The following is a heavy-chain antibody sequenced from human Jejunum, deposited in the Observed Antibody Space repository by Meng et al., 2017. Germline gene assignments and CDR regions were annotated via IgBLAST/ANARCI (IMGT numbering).Heavy chain of an antibody. Sequence: QVQLQESGPGLVKPSQTLSLTCGVYGGSFNSYFWNWIRQPPGKGLEWIGEINQNGRTNYNPSLESRVTISMDKSKKGFSLRLASVTAADTALYYCVRGRDPMVVGELDPWGQGTLVTVSS. CDR1: GGSFNSYF. D-gene: IGHD2-15*01. CDR3: VRGRDPMVVGELDP. V-gene: IGHV4-34*09. J-gene: IGHJ5*02. CDR2: INQNGRT.